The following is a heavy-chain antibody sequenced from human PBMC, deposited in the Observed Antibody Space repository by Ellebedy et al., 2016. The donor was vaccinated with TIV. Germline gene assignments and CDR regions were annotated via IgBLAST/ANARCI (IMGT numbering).Heavy chain of an antibody. CDR3: AKGSDVVPAAYFDY. J-gene: IGHJ4*02. CDR1: GFTFADYA. Sequence: GGSLRLXXAASGFTFADYAMHWVRQAPGKGLEWVSGISWNSGSIGYADSVKGRFTISRDNAKNSLYLQMNSLRAEDTALYYCAKGSDVVPAAYFDYWGQGTLVTVSS. D-gene: IGHD2-2*01. V-gene: IGHV3-9*01. CDR2: ISWNSGSI.